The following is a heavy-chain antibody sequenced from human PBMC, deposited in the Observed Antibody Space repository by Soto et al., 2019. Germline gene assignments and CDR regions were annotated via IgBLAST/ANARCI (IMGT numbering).Heavy chain of an antibody. J-gene: IGHJ6*02. CDR1: GFTFSSYG. D-gene: IGHD3-10*01. CDR2: IWSDGSNK. Sequence: QVQLVESGGGVVQPGRSLSLSCAASGFTFSSYGIHWVRQAPGKGLESVAVIWSDGSNKYYADSVKGRFTISRDNTKNTLYLQMNSLRAEDTAVYYCAREVLVRGIKYHAMDVWGQGTTVTVSS. V-gene: IGHV3-33*01. CDR3: AREVLVRGIKYHAMDV.